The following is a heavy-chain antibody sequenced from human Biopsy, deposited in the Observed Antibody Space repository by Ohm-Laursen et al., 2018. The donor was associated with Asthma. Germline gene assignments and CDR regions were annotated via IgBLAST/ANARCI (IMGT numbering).Heavy chain of an antibody. CDR1: GITFSTYG. J-gene: IGHJ6*02. CDR3: ARKIAARGGMGV. D-gene: IGHD6-6*01. V-gene: IGHV3-33*01. CDR2: IWYDGRKK. Sequence: SLRLSCAASGITFSTYGMHWVRQAPGKGLEWVSFIWYDGRKKTYADSVKGRFTISRDKSKNTLYLQMNSLRAEDTAVYYCARKIAARGGMGVWGQGTTVTVSS.